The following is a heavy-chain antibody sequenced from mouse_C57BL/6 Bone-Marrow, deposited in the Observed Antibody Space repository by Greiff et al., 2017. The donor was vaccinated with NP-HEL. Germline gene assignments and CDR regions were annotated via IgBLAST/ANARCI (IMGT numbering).Heavy chain of an antibody. V-gene: IGHV10-1*01. J-gene: IGHJ3*01. CDR3: VRPYYSNYGGFAY. CDR1: GFSFNTYA. Sequence: DVKLVESGGGLVQPKGSLKLSCAASGFSFNTYAMNWVRQAPGKGLEWVARIRSKSNNYATYYADSVKDRFTISRDDSESMLYLQMNNLKTEDTAMYYCVRPYYSNYGGFAYWGQGTLVTVSA. CDR2: IRSKSNNYAT. D-gene: IGHD2-5*01.